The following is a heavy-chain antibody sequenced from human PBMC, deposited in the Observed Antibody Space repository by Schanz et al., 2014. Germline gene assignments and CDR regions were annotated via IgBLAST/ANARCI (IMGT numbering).Heavy chain of an antibody. Sequence: EVRLVESGGGLVQPGGSLRLSCEASGFDFNSYSMNWVRQVPGKGLEWLSYIATSSSTRHYADSVKGRVTISRDNAKNSVSLQMRRLRVEDTAVYYCARPRCDYGEVDYWGQGTLVTVSS. D-gene: IGHD4-17*01. CDR2: IATSSSTR. CDR1: GFDFNSYS. V-gene: IGHV3-48*01. J-gene: IGHJ4*02. CDR3: ARPRCDYGEVDY.